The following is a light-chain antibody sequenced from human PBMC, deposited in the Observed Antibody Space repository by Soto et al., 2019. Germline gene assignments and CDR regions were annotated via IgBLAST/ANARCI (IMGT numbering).Light chain of an antibody. J-gene: IGKJ5*01. CDR2: GSS. V-gene: IGKV3-15*01. CDR3: QQCSDWPLFT. CDR1: QSVSTY. Sequence: EIVMTQSPATLSVSPGERVTLSCRASQSVSTYLAWYQHKPGQPPRLLIYGSSTRATGIPARFSGSGSGTDVTLTINSLQSEDFAVYSCQQCSDWPLFTFGQGTRLEIK.